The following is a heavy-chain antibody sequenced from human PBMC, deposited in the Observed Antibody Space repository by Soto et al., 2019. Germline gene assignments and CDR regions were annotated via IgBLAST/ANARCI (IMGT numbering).Heavy chain of an antibody. CDR1: GFTFRSYV. J-gene: IGHJ1*01. D-gene: IGHD3-16*01. CDR2: TSYDGTNK. Sequence: QVQLVESGGGVVQPGTSLRVSCVASGFTFRSYVIHWVRQAPGKGLGWVALTSYDGTNKYYGDSVRGRFTISRDNSRNTVDLQMDSLRVEDTAVYYCARWGTTGGLDVWGQGTLVSVSS. V-gene: IGHV3-30*19. CDR3: ARWGTTGGLDV.